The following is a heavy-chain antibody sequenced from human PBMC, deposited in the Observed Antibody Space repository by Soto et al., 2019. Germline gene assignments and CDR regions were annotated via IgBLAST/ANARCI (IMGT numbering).Heavy chain of an antibody. CDR3: ARGRADSSASHDY. J-gene: IGHJ4*02. V-gene: IGHV3-30-3*01. D-gene: IGHD3-22*01. Sequence: QVQLVESGGGVVQPGRSLRLSCAASGFTFSSYAMHWVRQAPGKGLEWVAVISYDGSNKYYADSVKGRFTISRDNSKNTLYLQMNSLIAEDTAVYYCARGRADSSASHDYWGQGTLVTVSS. CDR2: ISYDGSNK. CDR1: GFTFSSYA.